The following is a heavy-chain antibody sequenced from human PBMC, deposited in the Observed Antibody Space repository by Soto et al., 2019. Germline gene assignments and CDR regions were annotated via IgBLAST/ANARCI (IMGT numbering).Heavy chain of an antibody. J-gene: IGHJ3*02. CDR1: GGTFSSYA. CDR3: ARGVTGTTTAFDI. CDR2: IIPIFGTA. V-gene: IGHV1-69*13. Sequence: GASVKVSCKASGGTFSSYAISWVRQAPGQGLEWMGGIIPIFGTANYAQKFQGRVTITADESTSTAYMELSSLRSEDTAVYYCARGVTGTTTAFDIWGQGTMVTVSS. D-gene: IGHD1-7*01.